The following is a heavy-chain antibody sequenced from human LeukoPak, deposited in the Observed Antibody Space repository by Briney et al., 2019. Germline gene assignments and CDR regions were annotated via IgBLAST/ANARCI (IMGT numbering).Heavy chain of an antibody. D-gene: IGHD6-19*01. J-gene: IGHJ4*02. CDR2: ISSSSSYI. CDR3: ARDLSAAGTEGDY. V-gene: IGHV3-21*05. CDR1: GFTFSSYS. Sequence: PGGSLRLSCAASGFTFSSYSMNWVRQAPGKGLEWVSYISSSSSYIYYADSVKGRFTISRDNAKNSLYLQMNSLRAEDTAVYYCARDLSAAGTEGDYWGQGTLVTVSS.